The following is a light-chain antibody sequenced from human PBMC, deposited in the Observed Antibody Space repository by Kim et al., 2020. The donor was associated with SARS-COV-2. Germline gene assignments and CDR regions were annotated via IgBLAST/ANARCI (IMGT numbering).Light chain of an antibody. CDR2: DNN. Sequence: GQRVTMSCSGRSSNIGQNFVSWYQQPPGSAPKLLIYDNNKRPSRTPGRISAFKSGTSATLGITGLQPGDEAVYYCASWDNDLSGVLFGGGTQLTVL. CDR3: ASWDNDLSGVL. J-gene: IGLJ2*01. CDR1: SSNIGQNF. V-gene: IGLV1-51*01.